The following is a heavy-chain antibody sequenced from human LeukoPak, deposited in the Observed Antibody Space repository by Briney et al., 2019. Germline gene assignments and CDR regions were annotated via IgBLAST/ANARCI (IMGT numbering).Heavy chain of an antibody. J-gene: IGHJ4*02. Sequence: PSETLSLTCAISGGSFTDYYWSWIRQRPGKGLEWIGDINDSGSTNSSPSLKSRVVISLDTSKSQLSLKLSPVTAADTATYFCARAGRGTSSRALDYWGQGTLVTVSS. D-gene: IGHD1-1*01. CDR1: GGSFTDYY. CDR2: INDSGST. CDR3: ARAGRGTSSRALDY. V-gene: IGHV4-34*01.